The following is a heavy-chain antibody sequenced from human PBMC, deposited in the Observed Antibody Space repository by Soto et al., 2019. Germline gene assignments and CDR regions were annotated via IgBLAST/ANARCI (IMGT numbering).Heavy chain of an antibody. CDR2: IRSKTNSYAT. Sequence: EVQLVESGGGLVQFGGSLKLSCVASGFVFSGSAVHWVRQASGKGLEWVDRIRSKTNSYATAYAASVRGRFIISRDDSKNTAYLQMNSLNTEDTAMYYCATLQLGYYYYGLGVWGQGTTVTVSS. J-gene: IGHJ6*02. V-gene: IGHV3-73*02. CDR1: GFVFSGSA. CDR3: ATLQLGYYYYGLGV. D-gene: IGHD1-1*01.